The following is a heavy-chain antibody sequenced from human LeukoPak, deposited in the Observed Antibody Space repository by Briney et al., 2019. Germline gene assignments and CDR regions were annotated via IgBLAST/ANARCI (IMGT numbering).Heavy chain of an antibody. CDR3: ARHRPSSTMAGIAL. V-gene: IGHV4-39*01. CDR1: GGSINRGLYY. Sequence: PSETLSLTCTVSGGSINRGLYYWRWVRQPPGKGVAWLGCIYYSGTTYDNPSLKRRLTISVGPYRKLFSLQLTSLTVADTAVYFCARHRPSSTMAGIALWGQGTLVTVSS. D-gene: IGHD5-24*01. CDR2: IYYSGTT. J-gene: IGHJ4*02.